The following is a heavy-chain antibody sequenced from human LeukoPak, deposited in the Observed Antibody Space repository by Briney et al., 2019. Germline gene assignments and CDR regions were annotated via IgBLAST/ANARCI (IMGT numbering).Heavy chain of an antibody. Sequence: GSVRVSCKASGYTFTSYDINWVRQATGQGLEWMGWMNPNSGNIGYAQKFQGRVTMTKNTSITTAYMELSSLRSEDTAVYYCARALSWTTESYYYMDVWGKGTTLTVSS. CDR3: ARALSWTTESYYYMDV. CDR2: MNPNSGNI. V-gene: IGHV1-8*01. J-gene: IGHJ6*03. CDR1: GYTFTSYD. D-gene: IGHD3/OR15-3a*01.